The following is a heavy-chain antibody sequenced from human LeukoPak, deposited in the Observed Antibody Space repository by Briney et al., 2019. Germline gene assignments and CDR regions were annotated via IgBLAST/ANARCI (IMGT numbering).Heavy chain of an antibody. J-gene: IGHJ4*02. CDR1: GFTFSDYY. V-gene: IGHV3-23*01. CDR2: ISGSGGST. CDR3: AKDRQRTTEASFDY. D-gene: IGHD4-11*01. Sequence: GGSLRLSCAASGFTFSDYYMSWIRQAPGKGLEWVSAISGSGGSTYYADSVKGRFTISRDNSKNTLYLQMNSLRAEDTAVYYCAKDRQRTTEASFDYWGQGTLVTVSS.